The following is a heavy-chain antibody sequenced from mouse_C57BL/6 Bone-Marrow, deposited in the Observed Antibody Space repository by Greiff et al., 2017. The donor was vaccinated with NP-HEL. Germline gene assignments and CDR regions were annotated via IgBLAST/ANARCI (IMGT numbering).Heavy chain of an antibody. D-gene: IGHD1-1*01. CDR3: ARVYYYGSSSFAY. CDR1: GFTFSDYY. V-gene: IGHV5-12*01. J-gene: IGHJ3*01. CDR2: ISNGGGST. Sequence: EVHLVESGGGLVQPGGSLKLSCAASGFTFSDYYMYWVRQTPEKRLEWVAYISNGGGSTYYPDTVKGRFTVSRDNAKNTLYLQMSRLKSEDTAMYYCARVYYYGSSSFAYWGQGTLVTVSA.